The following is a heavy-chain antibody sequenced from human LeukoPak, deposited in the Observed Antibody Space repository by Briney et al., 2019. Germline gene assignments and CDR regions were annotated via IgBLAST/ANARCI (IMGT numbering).Heavy chain of an antibody. J-gene: IGHJ4*02. CDR2: IYYSGST. Sequence: PSETLSLTGTVSGGSTSSYYWSWIRQPPGKGLEWIGYIYYSGSTNYNPSLKSRLTISIDTSKNQFSLKLSSVTAADTAVYYCARHSGAGTGFVYWGQGTLVTVSS. V-gene: IGHV4-59*08. CDR3: ARHSGAGTGFVY. CDR1: GGSTSSYY. D-gene: IGHD6-19*01.